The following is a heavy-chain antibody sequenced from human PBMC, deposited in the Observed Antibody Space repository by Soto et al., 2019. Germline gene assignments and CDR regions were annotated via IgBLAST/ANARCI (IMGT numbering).Heavy chain of an antibody. V-gene: IGHV3-7*03. Sequence: GGSLRLSCAASGFTFSNYWMSWVRQAPGKGLEWVANIEQDGSEKYYVDSVKGRFTISRDNAKNSLYLQMNSLRAEDTAVYYCARPPLVGYYYYYGMDVWGQGTTVTVSS. J-gene: IGHJ6*02. D-gene: IGHD1-26*01. CDR3: ARPPLVGYYYYYGMDV. CDR1: GFTFSNYW. CDR2: IEQDGSEK.